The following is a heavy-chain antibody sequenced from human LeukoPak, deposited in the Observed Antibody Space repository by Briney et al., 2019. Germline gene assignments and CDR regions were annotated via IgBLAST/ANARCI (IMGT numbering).Heavy chain of an antibody. V-gene: IGHV3-23*01. Sequence: GGSVRLSCAASGFTFSSYAMSWVRQAPGKGLEWVSAISGSGGSTYYADSVKGRFTISRDNSKNTLYLQMNSLRAEDTAVYYCAKGSIVVVPAAQFDPWGQGTLVTVSS. CDR2: ISGSGGST. J-gene: IGHJ5*02. CDR3: AKGSIVVVPAAQFDP. D-gene: IGHD2-2*01. CDR1: GFTFSSYA.